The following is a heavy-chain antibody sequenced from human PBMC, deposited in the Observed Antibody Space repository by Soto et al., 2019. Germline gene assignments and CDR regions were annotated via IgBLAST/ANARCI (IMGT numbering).Heavy chain of an antibody. J-gene: IGHJ5*02. CDR1: GGSISSYY. CDR3: ARGMGEQLVLYWFDP. CDR2: IYYSGST. Sequence: PSETLSLTCTVSGGSISSYYWTWIRQPPGKGLEWIGYIYYSGSTYYNPSLKSRVTISVDTSKNQFSLKLSSVTAADTAVYYCARGMGEQLVLYWFDPWGQGTLVTVSS. D-gene: IGHD6-6*01. V-gene: IGHV4-59*06.